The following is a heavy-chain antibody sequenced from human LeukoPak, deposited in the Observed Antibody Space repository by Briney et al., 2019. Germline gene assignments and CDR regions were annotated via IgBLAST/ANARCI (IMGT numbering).Heavy chain of an antibody. CDR1: GGSFSGFF. CDR2: INQSGVT. V-gene: IGHV4-34*01. Sequence: SETLSLTCGLSGGSFSGFFYNWIRQTPVKGLEWIGEINQSGVTNYNPSLKSRVTISVDTSKNQFSLKLSSVTAADTAVYYCAKDYSKTSYYGSGTYYRPNWFDPWGQGTLVTVSS. CDR3: AKDYSKTSYYGSGTYYRPNWFDP. J-gene: IGHJ5*02. D-gene: IGHD3-10*01.